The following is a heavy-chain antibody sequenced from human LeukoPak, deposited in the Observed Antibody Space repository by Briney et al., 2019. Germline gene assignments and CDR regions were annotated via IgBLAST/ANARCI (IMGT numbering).Heavy chain of an antibody. V-gene: IGHV3-30*02. J-gene: IGHJ3*02. CDR3: AREFLDFTMVRGVVIRNAFDI. Sequence: GGSLRLSCAASGFTFTTYAMSWVRQAPGKGLEWVAFIRYDGSNKYYADSVKGRFTISRDNSKNTLYLQMNSLRAEDTAVYYCAREFLDFTMVRGVVIRNAFDIWGQGTMVTVSS. D-gene: IGHD3-10*01. CDR2: IRYDGSNK. CDR1: GFTFTTYA.